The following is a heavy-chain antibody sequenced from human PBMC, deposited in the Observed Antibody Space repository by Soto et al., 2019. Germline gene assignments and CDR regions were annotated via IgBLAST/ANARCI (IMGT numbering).Heavy chain of an antibody. Sequence: SETLSLTXTVSGGSISSYYWSWIRQPPGKGLEWIGYIYYSGSTNYNPSLKSRVTISVDTSKNQFSLKLSSVTAADTAVYYCARDYSGYNYRWFDPWGQGTLVTVSS. CDR3: ARDYSGYNYRWFDP. D-gene: IGHD5-12*01. J-gene: IGHJ5*02. CDR1: GGSISSYY. V-gene: IGHV4-59*01. CDR2: IYYSGST.